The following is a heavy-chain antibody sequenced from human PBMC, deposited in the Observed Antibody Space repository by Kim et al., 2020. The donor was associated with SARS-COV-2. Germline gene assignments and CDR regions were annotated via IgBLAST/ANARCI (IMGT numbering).Heavy chain of an antibody. CDR3: ARDQGWEPLRSAWGPYYFDY. D-gene: IGHD1-26*01. J-gene: IGHJ4*02. CDR1: GFTLSTYW. V-gene: IGHV3-7*01. CDR2: IKQDGSEK. Sequence: GGSLRLSCAASGFTLSTYWMSWVRQAPGKGLEWVANIKQDGSEKYYVDSVKGRFTISRDNAKNSLYLQMNSLRAEDTAVYYCARDQGWEPLRSAWGPYYFDYWGQGTLVTVSS.